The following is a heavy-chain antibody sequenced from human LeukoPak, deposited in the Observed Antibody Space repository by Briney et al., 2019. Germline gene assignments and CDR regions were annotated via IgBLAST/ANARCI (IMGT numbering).Heavy chain of an antibody. D-gene: IGHD1-26*01. J-gene: IGHJ4*02. Sequence: GGSLRLSCAASGFTFSNYWMSWVRQAPGKGQEWVANIKQDGSERYYVDSVKGRFTISRDNAKNSLYLQMNSLRAEDTAVYYCARDKVVGATHFDYWGQGTRVTVSS. CDR3: ARDKVVGATHFDY. CDR2: IKQDGSER. CDR1: GFTFSNYW. V-gene: IGHV3-7*01.